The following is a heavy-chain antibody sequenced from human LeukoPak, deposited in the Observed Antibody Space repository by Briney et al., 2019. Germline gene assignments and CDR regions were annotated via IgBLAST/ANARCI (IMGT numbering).Heavy chain of an antibody. CDR1: GYTFTTYD. J-gene: IGHJ6*02. CDR3: ARGWNFLYAMDV. D-gene: IGHD1-7*01. CDR2: MNPNNGNT. V-gene: IGHV1-8*01. Sequence: WASVKVSCKASGYTFTTYDINWVRQATGQGLEWMGWMNPNNGNTDYAQKFQGRVTMTKDASRNTAYMELNSLRYEDTAVYYCARGWNFLYAMDVWGQGTTVTV.